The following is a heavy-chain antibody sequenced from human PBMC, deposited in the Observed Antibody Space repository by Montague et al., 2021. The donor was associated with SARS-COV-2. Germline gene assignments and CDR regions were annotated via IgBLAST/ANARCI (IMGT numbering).Heavy chain of an antibody. D-gene: IGHD6-13*01. CDR1: GGSISSGGYY. V-gene: IGHV4-31*03. J-gene: IGHJ4*02. Sequence: TLSLTCIVSGGSISSGGYYWSWIRQHPGKGLEWIGCIYYSGSTYYNPSLKSRLSISLDTSKNHFSLRLSSVTAADTAVYYCARSESPSYSSSPFDYWGQGTLVTVSS. CDR3: ARSESPSYSSSPFDY. CDR2: IYYSGST.